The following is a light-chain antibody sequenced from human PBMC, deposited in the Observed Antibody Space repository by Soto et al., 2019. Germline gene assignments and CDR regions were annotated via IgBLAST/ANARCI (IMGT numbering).Light chain of an antibody. CDR1: QSVSSY. V-gene: IGKV3-11*01. CDR3: QQRSS. Sequence: EIVWTQSPATLSLSPGERATLSCRASQSVSSYLAWYQQKPGQAPRLLIYDASNRATGIPARFSGSGSGTDFTLTSSSLEPEDFAGYYCQQRSSFGGGTKVEIK. CDR2: DAS. J-gene: IGKJ4*01.